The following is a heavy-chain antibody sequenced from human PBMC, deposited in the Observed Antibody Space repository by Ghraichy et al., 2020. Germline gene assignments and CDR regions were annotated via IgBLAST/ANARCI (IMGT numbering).Heavy chain of an antibody. J-gene: IGHJ3*02. D-gene: IGHD3-22*01. CDR2: VYYSGTT. V-gene: IGHV4-39*01. CDR3: ARTRHFTRIVVIISFDM. CDR1: GGPISSSNYY. Sequence: SQTLSLTCTVSGGPISSSNYYWSWIRQPPGKGLEWIGSVYYSGTTYYNPSLKSRVTVSGDTSNNQFSLNLRSVTAADTAVYYCARTRHFTRIVVIISFDMWGQGTMVTGSS.